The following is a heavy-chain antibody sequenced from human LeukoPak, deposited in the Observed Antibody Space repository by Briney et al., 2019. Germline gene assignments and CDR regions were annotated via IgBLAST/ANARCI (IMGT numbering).Heavy chain of an antibody. D-gene: IGHD1-1*01. V-gene: IGHV3-30*18. CDR3: AKDQADWNDPSVTIDI. Sequence: GGSLRLSCAGSGFTFSNYVMHWVRQAPGKGLDWVAVMSYDETVEDYADSVRGRFTISRDNTKKTLFMQMNSLTADDTAVYYCAKDQADWNDPSVTIDIWGQGTMVIVSS. CDR1: GFTFSNYV. CDR2: MSYDETVE. J-gene: IGHJ3*02.